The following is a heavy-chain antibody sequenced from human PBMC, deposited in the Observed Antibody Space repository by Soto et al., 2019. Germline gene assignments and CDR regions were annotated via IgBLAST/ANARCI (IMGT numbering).Heavy chain of an antibody. V-gene: IGHV4-61*01. D-gene: IGHD6-13*01. J-gene: IGHJ4*02. Sequence: SETLSLTCTVSGGSVSSGSHYWSWIRQPPGKGLEWIGYIYYRGSTNYNPSLKSRVTISADTSKNQFSLKLSSVTAADTAVYYCARARGAATARDYWGQGTLVTVSS. CDR3: ARARGAATARDY. CDR2: IYYRGST. CDR1: GGSVSSGSHY.